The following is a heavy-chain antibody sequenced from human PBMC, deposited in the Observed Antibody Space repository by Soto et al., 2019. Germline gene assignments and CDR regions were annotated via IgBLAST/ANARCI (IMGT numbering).Heavy chain of an antibody. J-gene: IGHJ4*02. Sequence: QITVKESGLTLVKPTETLTLTCTFSGFSLSSIGMGVGWIRQPPGKALEWLALIYWDDDKRYSPSLSSRLTITKDPSKNEVDLTMTIMDPVDTATYYCARLTRGVYDSGRLWEKFDYWGQGTLVTVSS. D-gene: IGHD5-12*01. CDR2: IYWDDDK. V-gene: IGHV2-5*02. CDR1: GFSLSSIGMG. CDR3: ARLTRGVYDSGRLWEKFDY.